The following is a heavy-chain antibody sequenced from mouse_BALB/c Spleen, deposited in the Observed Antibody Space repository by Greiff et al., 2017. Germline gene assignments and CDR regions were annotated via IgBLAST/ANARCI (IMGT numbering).Heavy chain of an antibody. D-gene: IGHD2-4*01. J-gene: IGHJ4*01. V-gene: IGHV2-6-4*01. Sequence: VMLVESGPGLVAPSQSLSITCTVSGFSLSRYSVHWVRQPPGKGLEWLGMIWGGGSTDYNSALKSRLSISKDNSKSQVFLKMNSLQTDDTAMYYWARNKGTMTNYYAMDYGGQGTAGTVSS. CDR2: IWGGGST. CDR1: GFSLSRYS. CDR3: ARNKGTMTNYYAMDY.